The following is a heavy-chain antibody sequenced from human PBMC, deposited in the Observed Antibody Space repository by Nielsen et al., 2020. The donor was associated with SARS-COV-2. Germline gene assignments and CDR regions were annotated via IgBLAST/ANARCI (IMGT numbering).Heavy chain of an antibody. CDR1: GFTFSSYW. CDR2: MSYDARNK. CDR3: ARDYDFWSGGDDAFDI. D-gene: IGHD3-3*01. J-gene: IGHJ3*02. Sequence: GESLKISCAASGFTFSSYWMHWVRQAPGKGLEWVAVMSYDARNKYYADSVKGRFTISRDNSKNTLYLQMNSLRAEDTAVYYCARDYDFWSGGDDAFDIWGQGTMVTVSS. V-gene: IGHV3-30*03.